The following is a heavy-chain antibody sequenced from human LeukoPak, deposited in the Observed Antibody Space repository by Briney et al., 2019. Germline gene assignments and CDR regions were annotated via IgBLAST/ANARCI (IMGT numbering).Heavy chain of an antibody. J-gene: IGHJ4*02. V-gene: IGHV1-2*02. CDR2: INPNSGGT. CDR3: ARDVGHYYGSGSYYRIPDYFDY. D-gene: IGHD3-10*01. Sequence: ASVKVSCKASGYTFTSYYMHWVRQAPGQGLEWMGWINPNSGGTNYAQRFQGRVTMTRDTSISTAYMELSRLRSDDTAVYYCARDVGHYYGSGSYYRIPDYFDYWGQGTLVTVSS. CDR1: GYTFTSYY.